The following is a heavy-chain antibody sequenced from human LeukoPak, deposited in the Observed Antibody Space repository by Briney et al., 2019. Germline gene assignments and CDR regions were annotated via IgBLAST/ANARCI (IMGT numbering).Heavy chain of an antibody. CDR1: GYTFTSYY. CDR2: INPNSGDT. D-gene: IGHD3-22*01. Sequence: ASVKVSCKASGYTFTSYYIHWVRQAPGQGLEWMGWINPNSGDTNYAQNFQGRVTMTRDTSISTAFIELSSLRFDDTAVYYCAREHSSGYYFDAFDIWGLGTMVTVSS. V-gene: IGHV1-2*02. J-gene: IGHJ3*02. CDR3: AREHSSGYYFDAFDI.